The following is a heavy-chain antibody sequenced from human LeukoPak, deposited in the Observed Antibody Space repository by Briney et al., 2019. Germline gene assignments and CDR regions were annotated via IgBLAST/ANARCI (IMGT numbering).Heavy chain of an antibody. V-gene: IGHV3-66*01. J-gene: IGHJ4*02. CDR3: AKEVGTFTLDY. D-gene: IGHD1-26*01. CDR2: IYSGGST. CDR1: GFTVSDNY. Sequence: PGGSLRLSCAASGFTVSDNYMSWVRLAPGKGLEWVSVIYSGGSTYYADSVKGRFTISRDNSRNTLYLQMNSLRVEDTAVYYCAKEVGTFTLDYWGQGTLVTVSS.